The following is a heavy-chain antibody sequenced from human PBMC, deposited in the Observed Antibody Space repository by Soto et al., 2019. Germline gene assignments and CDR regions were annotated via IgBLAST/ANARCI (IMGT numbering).Heavy chain of an antibody. CDR2: IYHSGST. D-gene: IGHD3-22*01. J-gene: IGHJ4*02. CDR1: GGSISSGGYY. V-gene: IGHV4-30-2*01. Sequence: SETLSLTCAVSGGSISSGGYYWSWIRQPPGKGLEWIGYIYHSGSTYYNPSLKSRVTISVDRSKNQFSLKLSSVTAADTAVYYCAREVVYYDSSGYRRTRSYYFDYWGQGTLVTSPQ. CDR3: AREVVYYDSSGYRRTRSYYFDY.